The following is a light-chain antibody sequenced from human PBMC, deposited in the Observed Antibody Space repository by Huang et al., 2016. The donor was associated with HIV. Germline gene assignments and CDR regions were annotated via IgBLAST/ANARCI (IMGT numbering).Light chain of an antibody. CDR2: GAS. Sequence: EIVLAQSPGTLSLSPGEGATLSCTASQSITGNSLAWFQQKPGQAPRLLIFGASTRATGLPDRFSGSGSGTDFTLTIDRLEPEDFAVFYCHQYGSSPWTFGQGTKVEL. J-gene: IGKJ1*01. CDR1: QSITGNS. V-gene: IGKV3-20*01. CDR3: HQYGSSPWT.